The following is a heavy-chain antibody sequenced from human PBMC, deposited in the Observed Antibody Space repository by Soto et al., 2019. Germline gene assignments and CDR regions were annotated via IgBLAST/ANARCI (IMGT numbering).Heavy chain of an antibody. CDR1: GYTFTGYY. V-gene: IGHV1-2*04. CDR3: ARVGGITMVRGVPDY. CDR2: INPNSGGT. D-gene: IGHD3-10*01. Sequence: QVQLVQSGAEVKKPGASVKVSCKASGYTFTGYYMHWVRQAPGQGLEWMGWINPNSGGTNYAQKFQGWVTMTRDTSLSTAYMELSRLRSDDTAVYYCARVGGITMVRGVPDYWGQGTLVTVSS. J-gene: IGHJ4*02.